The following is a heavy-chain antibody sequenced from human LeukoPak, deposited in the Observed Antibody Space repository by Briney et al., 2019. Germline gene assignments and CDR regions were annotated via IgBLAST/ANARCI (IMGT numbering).Heavy chain of an antibody. Sequence: GGSLRLSCAASGFTFSDYYMSWIRQAPGKGLEWVSYISSSGSIIYYADSVKGRFTISRDNAKNSMYLQMNSLRAEDTAVYYCASTYYYDSSGYYYVPDYWGQGTLVTVSS. CDR2: ISSSGSII. J-gene: IGHJ4*02. CDR1: GFTFSDYY. V-gene: IGHV3-11*01. D-gene: IGHD3-22*01. CDR3: ASTYYYDSSGYYYVPDY.